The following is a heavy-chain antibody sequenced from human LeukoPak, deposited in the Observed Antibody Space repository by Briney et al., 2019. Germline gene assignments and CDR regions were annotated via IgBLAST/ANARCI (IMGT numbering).Heavy chain of an antibody. CDR2: INPNSGGT. V-gene: IGHV1-2*02. CDR3: ARNPSQERYQAYYFDY. Sequence: ASVKVSCKASGYTFTGYYMHWVRQAPGQGLEWMGWINPNSGGTNYAQKFQGRVTITRDTSISTAYMELSRLRSDDTAVYYCARNPSQERYQAYYFDYWGQGTLVTVSS. CDR1: GYTFTGYY. D-gene: IGHD2-2*01. J-gene: IGHJ4*02.